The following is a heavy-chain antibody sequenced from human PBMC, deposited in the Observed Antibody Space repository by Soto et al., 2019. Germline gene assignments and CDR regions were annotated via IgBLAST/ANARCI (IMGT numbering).Heavy chain of an antibody. CDR3: ARDVRSGPGLYFDY. CDR1: GFTVSSNY. J-gene: IGHJ4*02. CDR2: IYSGGST. Sequence: GGSLRLSCAASGFTVSSNYMSWVRQAPGKGLEWVSVIYSGGSTYYADSVKGRFTISRDNSKNTLYLQMNSLRAEDTAVYYCARDVRSGPGLYFDYWGQGTLVTVSS. V-gene: IGHV3-66*01. D-gene: IGHD2-2*02.